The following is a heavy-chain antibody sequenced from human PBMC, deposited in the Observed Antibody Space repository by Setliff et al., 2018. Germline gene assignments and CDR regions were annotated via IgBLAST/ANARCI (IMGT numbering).Heavy chain of an antibody. CDR1: GGSIRSGNDL. CDR3: AREVIDPVSSDAFDI. D-gene: IGHD4-4*01. CDR2: ISAYTGRA. Sequence: PSATLSLTCTVSGGSIRSGNDLWSWLRQSPGKGLEWIAYISAYTGRAYYNPSLQSRAALSADTSKSQFSLRLTSVTAADTSVYYCAREVIDPVSSDAFDIWGQGRMVTVSS. V-gene: IGHV4-30-4*01. J-gene: IGHJ3*02.